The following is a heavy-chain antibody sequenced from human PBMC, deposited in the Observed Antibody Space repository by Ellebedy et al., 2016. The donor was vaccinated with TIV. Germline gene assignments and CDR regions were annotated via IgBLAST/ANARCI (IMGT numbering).Heavy chain of an antibody. V-gene: IGHV3-15*01. D-gene: IGHD1-26*01. CDR2: TKSKTDGGTT. Sequence: GESLKISXAASGFTFSNAWMSWVRQAPGKGLEWVGRTKSKTDGGTTDYAAPVKGRFTISRDDSKNTLYLQMNSLKTEDTAVYYCTVQSGSHFYWGQGTLVTVSS. CDR1: GFTFSNAW. J-gene: IGHJ4*02. CDR3: TVQSGSHFY.